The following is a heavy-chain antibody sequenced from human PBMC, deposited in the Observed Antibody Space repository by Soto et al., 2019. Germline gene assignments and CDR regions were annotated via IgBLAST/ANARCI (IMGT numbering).Heavy chain of an antibody. CDR2: IYYSGST. CDR3: ARVSKWWLREDPTGYFDY. CDR1: GGSISSGDYY. Sequence: PSETLSLTCTVSGGSISSGDYYWSWIRQPPGKGLEWIGYIYYSGSTYYNPSLKSRVTISVDTSKNQFSLKLSSVTAADTAVYYCARVSKWWLREDPTGYFDYWGQGTLVTVSS. J-gene: IGHJ4*02. D-gene: IGHD5-12*01. V-gene: IGHV4-30-4*01.